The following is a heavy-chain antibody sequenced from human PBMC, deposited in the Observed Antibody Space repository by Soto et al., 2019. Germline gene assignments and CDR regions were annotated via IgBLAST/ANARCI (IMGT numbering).Heavy chain of an antibody. CDR1: GYSFSDSG. J-gene: IGHJ6*02. Sequence: QVQLVQSGAEVKKPGASLKVSCQASGYSFSDSGIAWVRQAPGQGLAWVGWISTYNGNTNYAQKFQGRVTMTTDTSANTASMELRSLRSDDTAMYYCARYGYSSGWYLGTGMDVWGQGTPVTVSS. V-gene: IGHV1-18*04. D-gene: IGHD6-19*01. CDR2: ISTYNGNT. CDR3: ARYGYSSGWYLGTGMDV.